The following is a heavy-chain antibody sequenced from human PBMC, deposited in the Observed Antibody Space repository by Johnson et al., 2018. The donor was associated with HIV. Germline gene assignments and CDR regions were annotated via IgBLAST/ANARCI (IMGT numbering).Heavy chain of an antibody. J-gene: IGHJ3*02. CDR3: ASFGLAVAADAFDI. CDR1: GLTVSSNY. V-gene: IGHV3-53*01. D-gene: IGHD6-19*01. CDR2: IYSGGST. Sequence: VQLLESGGGLIQPGGSLRLSCAASGLTVSSNYMSWVRQAPGKGLEWVSVIYSGGSTYYADSVKGRFTISRDNSKNTLYLQMNSLRAEDTAVYYCASFGLAVAADAFDIWGQGTMVTVSS.